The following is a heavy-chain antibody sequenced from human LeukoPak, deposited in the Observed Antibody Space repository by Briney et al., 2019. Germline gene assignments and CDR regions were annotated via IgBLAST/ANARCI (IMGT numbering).Heavy chain of an antibody. CDR1: GFTFSSYS. CDR2: ISSSSYI. J-gene: IGHJ4*02. D-gene: IGHD5-18*01. CDR3: ARDASQLWLDY. Sequence: PGGSLRLSCAASGFTFSSYSMNWVRQAPGKGLEWVSSISSSSYIYYADSVKGRFTISRDNAKNSLYLQMNSLRAEDTAVYYCARDASQLWLDYWGQGTLVTVSS. V-gene: IGHV3-21*01.